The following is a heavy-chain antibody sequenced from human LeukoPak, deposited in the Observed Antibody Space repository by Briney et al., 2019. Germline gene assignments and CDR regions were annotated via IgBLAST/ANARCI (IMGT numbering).Heavy chain of an antibody. CDR2: ISSSGYTI. Sequence: SGGSLRLSCAASGFSFSDYYMSWIRQAPGKGLEWVSYISSSGYTIYYADSVKGRFTISRDNAKNSLYLQMNSLRAEDTAVYYCARVHYYSVDVWGQGTTVTVSS. J-gene: IGHJ6*02. V-gene: IGHV3-11*01. CDR1: GFSFSDYY. CDR3: ARVHYYSVDV.